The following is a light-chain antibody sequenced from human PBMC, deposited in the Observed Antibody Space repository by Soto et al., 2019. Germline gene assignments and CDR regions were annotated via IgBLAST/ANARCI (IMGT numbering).Light chain of an antibody. CDR2: LGS. CDR3: MQALQTPIT. CDR1: QSLLHSNGYNY. V-gene: IGKV2-28*01. Sequence: DIVMTQSPLSLPVTPGEPASISCRSSQSLLHSNGYNYLDWYLQKPGQSPQLLIYLGSNWASGVPERFSGSGSGTDFTLKISRVEPEDVGVYYCMQALQTPITFGQGTRLEIK. J-gene: IGKJ5*01.